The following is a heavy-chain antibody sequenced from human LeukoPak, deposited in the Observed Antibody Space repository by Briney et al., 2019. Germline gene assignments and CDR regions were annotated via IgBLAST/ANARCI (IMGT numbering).Heavy chain of an antibody. CDR3: SRDSSGYYDAFDM. CDR1: GFTLSSYW. J-gene: IGHJ3*02. CDR2: INTHGTST. Sequence: GGSLRLSCAASGFTLSSYWMHWVRQAPGKGLVWVARINTHGTSTGYADSVKGRFTISRDNAENTLYLQMNSLRAEDTSVYYSSRDSSGYYDAFDMWGQGTMVTVSS. D-gene: IGHD3-22*01. V-gene: IGHV3-74*01.